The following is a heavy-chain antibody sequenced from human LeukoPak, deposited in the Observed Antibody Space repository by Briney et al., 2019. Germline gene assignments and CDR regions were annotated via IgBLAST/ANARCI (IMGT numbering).Heavy chain of an antibody. CDR2: ISSSSSYI. V-gene: IGHV3-21*01. Sequence: PGGSLRLSCAASGFTFSSYSMNWVRQAPGKGLEWVSSISSSSSYIYYADSVKGRFTIPRDNAKNSLYLQMNSLRAEDTAVYYCARAPRARSIAVAGPAWGQGTLVTVSS. J-gene: IGHJ5*02. CDR3: ARAPRARSIAVAGPA. D-gene: IGHD6-19*01. CDR1: GFTFSSYS.